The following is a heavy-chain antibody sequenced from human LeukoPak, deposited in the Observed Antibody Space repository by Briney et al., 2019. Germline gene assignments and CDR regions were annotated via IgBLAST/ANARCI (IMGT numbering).Heavy chain of an antibody. J-gene: IGHJ5*02. CDR2: INSNSGGT. V-gene: IGHV1-2*06. Sequence: PSVKVSCKASGYTFTGYYMYWVRQAPGQGLEWMGRINSNSGGTDYAQNFQGRVTMTRDTSINTVYMELSRLRSDDTAVYYCARGYCSGGTCYLVENWFDPWGQGTLVTVSS. CDR1: GYTFTGYY. CDR3: ARGYCSGGTCYLVENWFDP. D-gene: IGHD2-15*01.